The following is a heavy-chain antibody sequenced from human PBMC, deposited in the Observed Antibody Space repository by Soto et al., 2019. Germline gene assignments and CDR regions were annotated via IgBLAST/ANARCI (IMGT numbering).Heavy chain of an antibody. D-gene: IGHD3-9*01. CDR3: TTGHHYDILTGYYNTY. Sequence: GGSLRLSCAASGFTFSNAWMSWVRQAPGEGLEWVGRIKSKTDGGTTDYAAPVKGRFTISRDDSKNTLYLQMNSLKTEDTAVYYCTTGHHYDILTGYYNTYWGQGTLVTVS. V-gene: IGHV3-15*01. J-gene: IGHJ4*02. CDR1: GFTFSNAW. CDR2: IKSKTDGGTT.